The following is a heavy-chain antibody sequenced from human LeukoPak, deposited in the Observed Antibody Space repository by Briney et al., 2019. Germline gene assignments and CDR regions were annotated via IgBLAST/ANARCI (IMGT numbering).Heavy chain of an antibody. V-gene: IGHV3-23*01. J-gene: IGHJ4*02. D-gene: IGHD4-23*01. CDR1: GFTFSSYA. Sequence: GGSLRLSCAASGFTFSSYAMSWVRQAPGKGLEWVSVISGSGGSTYYADSVKGRFTISRDNSKNTLYLQMNRLRAEDTAVYYCAKGDYGGNLAYFDYWGQGTLVTVSS. CDR3: AKGDYGGNLAYFDY. CDR2: ISGSGGST.